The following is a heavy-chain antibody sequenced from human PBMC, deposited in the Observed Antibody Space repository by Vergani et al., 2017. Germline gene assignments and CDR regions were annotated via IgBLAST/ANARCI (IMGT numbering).Heavy chain of an antibody. Sequence: QVQLVESGGGVVQPGRSLRLSCAASGFTFSSYGMHWVRQAPGKGLEWVAVISYDGSNKYYADSVKGRFTISRDNSKSTLYLQMNSLRAEDTAVYYCAKESIAARPEFADYWGQGTLVTVSS. J-gene: IGHJ4*02. V-gene: IGHV3-30*18. CDR3: AKESIAARPEFADY. CDR1: GFTFSSYG. CDR2: ISYDGSNK. D-gene: IGHD6-6*01.